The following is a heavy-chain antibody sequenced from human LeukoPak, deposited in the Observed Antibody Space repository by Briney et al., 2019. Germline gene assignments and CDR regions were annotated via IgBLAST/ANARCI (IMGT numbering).Heavy chain of an antibody. Sequence: GGSLRLSCAASGFTFSRYAMHWVRQAPGKGLEWVAFIWNDGSNQNYADSVKGRFDISRDNSKKIVYVQMNSPRVDDTAVYYCARDWYYDSAGYFPYWGLGTLVTVSS. D-gene: IGHD3-22*01. CDR1: GFTFSRYA. V-gene: IGHV3-33*01. J-gene: IGHJ4*02. CDR2: IWNDGSNQ. CDR3: ARDWYYDSAGYFPY.